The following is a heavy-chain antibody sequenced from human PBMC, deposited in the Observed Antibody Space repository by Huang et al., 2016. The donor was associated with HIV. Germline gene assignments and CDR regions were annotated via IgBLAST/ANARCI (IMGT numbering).Heavy chain of an antibody. V-gene: IGHV1-69*13. D-gene: IGHD3-22*01. J-gene: IGHJ4*02. CDR2: SIPIFGTP. Sequence: QVQLVQSGAEVKKPGSSVKVSCKASGGTFTTYTITWVRQAPGQGLEWMGGSIPIFGTPNYAQKCQGRVTITADESTSTAYMELSSLRSEDTAVYYCAREYYYDNSGYYFDYWGQGTLVTVSS. CDR1: GGTFTTYT. CDR3: AREYYYDNSGYYFDY.